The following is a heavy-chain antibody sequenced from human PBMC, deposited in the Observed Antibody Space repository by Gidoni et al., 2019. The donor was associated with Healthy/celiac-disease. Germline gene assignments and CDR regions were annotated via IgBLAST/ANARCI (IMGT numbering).Heavy chain of an antibody. CDR3: ARGGRLGAY. CDR1: GGSFSGYY. Sequence: QVQLQQWGAGRLKPAETQSLTCAVYGGSFSGYYWSLIRQPPGKGLEWIGEIIHRGSTNYNPSLKSRVTISVDTSKNPFSLKLSSVTAADTALYYCARGGRLGAYWGQGTLVTVSS. J-gene: IGHJ4*02. V-gene: IGHV4-34*01. CDR2: IIHRGST. D-gene: IGHD4-17*01.